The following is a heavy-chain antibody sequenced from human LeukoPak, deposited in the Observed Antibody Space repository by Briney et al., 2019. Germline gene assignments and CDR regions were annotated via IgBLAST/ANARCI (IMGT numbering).Heavy chain of an antibody. V-gene: IGHV4-34*01. CDR3: ARWSRQWLVIVRAFDI. D-gene: IGHD6-19*01. CDR1: GGSFSGYY. Sequence: SETLSLTCAVYGGSFSGYYWSWIRQPPGKGLEWIGSIYYSGSTYYNPSLKSRVTISVDTSKNQFSLKLSSVTAADTAVYYCARWSRQWLVIVRAFDIWGQGTMVTVSS. J-gene: IGHJ3*02. CDR2: IYYSGST.